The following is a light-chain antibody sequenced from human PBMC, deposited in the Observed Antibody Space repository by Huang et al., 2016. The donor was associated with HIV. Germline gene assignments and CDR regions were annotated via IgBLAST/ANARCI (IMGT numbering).Light chain of an antibody. CDR1: QSLSGN. J-gene: IGKJ2*01. V-gene: IGKV3D-15*01. Sequence: EIVMTQSPATLSVSPRVTVALSGRASQSLSGNLAWYQHKPGQTPRLLIYATSIRAAGVPGRFSGRGSGSEFTLTISSRLSEDSAVYYCQHYNDWPRTFGQGTKLEIK. CDR3: QHYNDWPRT. CDR2: ATS.